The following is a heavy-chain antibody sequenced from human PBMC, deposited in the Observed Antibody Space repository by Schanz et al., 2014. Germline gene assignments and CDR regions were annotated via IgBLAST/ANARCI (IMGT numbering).Heavy chain of an antibody. CDR3: ARDGEAAAGCDY. CDR1: GDTFTSYD. Sequence: QVQLVQSGAEVKKPGSSVKVSCKASGDTFTSYDINWVRQATGQGLEWMGWMNSKTGNTGYAQRFQGRVTMTRNTSITTAYLELSSLRSEDTAVYYCARDGEAAAGCDYWGQGTLVTVSS. J-gene: IGHJ4*02. CDR2: MNSKTGNT. D-gene: IGHD6-13*01. V-gene: IGHV1-8*01.